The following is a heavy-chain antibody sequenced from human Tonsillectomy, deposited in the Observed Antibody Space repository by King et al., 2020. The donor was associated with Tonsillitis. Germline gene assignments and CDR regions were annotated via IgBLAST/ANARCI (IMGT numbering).Heavy chain of an antibody. CDR3: ARDRCSGGSCYRYYYYGMDV. D-gene: IGHD2-15*01. V-gene: IGHV1-18*04. CDR2: ISAYNGNT. J-gene: IGHJ6*02. CDR1: GYTFTSYG. Sequence: VQLVESGAEVKKPGASVKVSCKASGYTFTSYGISWVRQAPGQGLEWMGWISAYNGNTNYAQKLQGRVTMTTDTSTNTAYMELRSLRSDDTAVYYCARDRCSGGSCYRYYYYGMDVWGQGTTVTVSS.